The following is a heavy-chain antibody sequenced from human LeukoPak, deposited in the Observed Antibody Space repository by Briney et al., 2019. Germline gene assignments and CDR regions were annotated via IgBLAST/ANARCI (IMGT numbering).Heavy chain of an antibody. Sequence: GGSLRLSCAVSGFTFSSYEMNWVRQAPRKGLEWVSYISSRGHNIVYADSVKGRFTISRDNAKNSLFLQMNSLRVEDTAVYYCARVAYFDYWGQGTLVTVSS. J-gene: IGHJ4*02. CDR2: ISSRGHNI. CDR3: ARVAYFDY. CDR1: GFTFSSYE. V-gene: IGHV3-48*03.